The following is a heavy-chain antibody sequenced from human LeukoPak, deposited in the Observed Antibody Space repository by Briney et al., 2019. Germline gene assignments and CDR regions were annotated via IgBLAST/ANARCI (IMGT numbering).Heavy chain of an antibody. CDR3: ARDPSSAGPNNWFDP. CDR1: GFTFSSYS. J-gene: IGHJ5*02. D-gene: IGHD3-10*01. Sequence: GGSLRLSCAASGFTFSSYSMDWVRQAPGKGLEWVSYISSSTSTIYYADSVKGRFTISRDNVKNSLYLQMSSLRSEDTAVYYCARDPSSAGPNNWFDPWGQGTLVTVSS. V-gene: IGHV3-48*01. CDR2: ISSSTSTI.